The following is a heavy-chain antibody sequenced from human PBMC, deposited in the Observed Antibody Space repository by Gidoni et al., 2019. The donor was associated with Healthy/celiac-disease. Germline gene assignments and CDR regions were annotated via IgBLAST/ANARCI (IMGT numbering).Heavy chain of an antibody. CDR1: GFTVSSNY. V-gene: IGHV3-53*01. CDR3: ARVHPGHYEFWSGYHYYYGMDV. D-gene: IGHD3-3*01. Sequence: EVQLVESGGGLIQPGGSLRLSCAASGFTVSSNYMSWVRKAPGKGLEWVSGIYSGGSTYYEDSVKGRFTISRDNSKNTLDLQMNSLRAEDTAVYYCARVHPGHYEFWSGYHYYYGMDVWGQGTTVTVSS. CDR2: IYSGGST. J-gene: IGHJ6*02.